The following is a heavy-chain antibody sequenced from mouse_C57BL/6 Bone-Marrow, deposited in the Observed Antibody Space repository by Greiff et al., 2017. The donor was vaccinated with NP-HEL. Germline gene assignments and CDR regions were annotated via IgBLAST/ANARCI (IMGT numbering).Heavy chain of an antibody. D-gene: IGHD2-4*01. CDR1: GFTFSSYA. V-gene: IGHV5-4*01. CDR2: ISDGGSYT. CDR3: ARDFPIYYDYDVGFAY. Sequence: EVNLVESGGGLVKPGGSLKLSCAASGFTFSSYAMSWVRQTPEKRLEWVATISDGGSYTYYPDNVKGRFTISRDNAKNNLYLQMSHLKSEDTAMYYCARDFPIYYDYDVGFAYWGQGTLVTVSA. J-gene: IGHJ3*01.